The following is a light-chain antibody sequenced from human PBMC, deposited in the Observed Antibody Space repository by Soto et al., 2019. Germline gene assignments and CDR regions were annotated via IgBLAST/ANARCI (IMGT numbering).Light chain of an antibody. CDR2: KAS. Sequence: DIQMTQSPSTLSGSVGDRVTITCRASQTISSWLAWYQQKPGKAPKLLIYKASTLKSGVPSRFSGSGSGTEFTLTHSSLQADEFATYYCQPYNSYSEAVGQGNKVEPK. V-gene: IGKV1-5*03. J-gene: IGKJ1*01. CDR3: QPYNSYSEA. CDR1: QTISSW.